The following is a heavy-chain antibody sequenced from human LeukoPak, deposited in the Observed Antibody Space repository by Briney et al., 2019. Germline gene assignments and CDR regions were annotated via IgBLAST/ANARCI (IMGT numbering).Heavy chain of an antibody. D-gene: IGHD1-26*01. CDR2: ISSSGSTI. V-gene: IGHV3-48*03. J-gene: IGHJ4*02. CDR1: GFTFSSYD. Sequence: GGSLRLSCAASGFTFSSYDMNWVRQAPGKGLEWVSYISSSGSTIYYADSVKGRFAISRDNAKNSLYLQMNSLRAEDTAVYYCARFASWELLPYFDYWGQGTLVTVSS. CDR3: ARFASWELLPYFDY.